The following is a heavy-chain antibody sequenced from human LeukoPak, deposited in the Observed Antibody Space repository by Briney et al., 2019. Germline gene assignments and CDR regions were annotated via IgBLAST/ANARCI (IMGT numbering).Heavy chain of an antibody. Sequence: SETLSLTCAVYGGSFSGYYWSWIRQPPGKGLEWIGYIYYSGSTNYNPSLKSRVTISADTSKKQFSLKLSAVTAADTAVYYCARDGIFGRDAFDIWGQGTMVTVSS. J-gene: IGHJ3*02. V-gene: IGHV4-59*01. CDR2: IYYSGST. CDR1: GGSFSGYY. D-gene: IGHD3-3*01. CDR3: ARDGIFGRDAFDI.